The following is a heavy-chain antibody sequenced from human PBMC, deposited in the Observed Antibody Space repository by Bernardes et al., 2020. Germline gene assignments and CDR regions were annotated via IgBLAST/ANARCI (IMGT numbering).Heavy chain of an antibody. CDR3: ARARARNHYYYDSSGLPDY. J-gene: IGHJ4*02. CDR1: GYTFTSYG. CDR2: ISAYNGNT. V-gene: IGHV1-18*01. Sequence: ASVKDSCKASGYTFTSYGISWVRQAPGQGLEWMGWISAYNGNTNYAQKLQGRVTMTTDTSTSTAYMELRSLRSDDTAVYYCARARARNHYYYDSSGLPDYWGQGTLVTVSS. D-gene: IGHD3-22*01.